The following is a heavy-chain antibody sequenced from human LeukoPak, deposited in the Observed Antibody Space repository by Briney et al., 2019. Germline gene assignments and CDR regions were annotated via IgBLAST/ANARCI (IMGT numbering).Heavy chain of an antibody. D-gene: IGHD3-22*01. CDR3: TTDRNYYDRSGYYFEDY. J-gene: IGHJ4*02. CDR2: IKSKTDGGTT. V-gene: IGHV3-15*07. Sequence: GGSLRLSCAASGFIFNNAWMNWVRQAPGKGLEWVGRIKSKTDGGTTDYAAPVKGRFTISRDDSKNMLYLQMNSLKTEDTAVYYCTTDRNYYDRSGYYFEDYWGQGTLVTVSS. CDR1: GFIFNNAW.